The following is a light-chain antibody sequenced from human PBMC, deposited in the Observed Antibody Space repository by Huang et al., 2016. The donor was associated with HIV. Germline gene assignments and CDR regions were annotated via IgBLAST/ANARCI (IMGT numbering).Light chain of an antibody. V-gene: IGKV3-15*01. Sequence: EIVMTQSPATLSVSPGERATLSCRASQSVNSNLAWYQHKPGQAPRRLIYVASTRATGIPARFSGSGSGTEFTLTISSLQSEDFAVYYCQQYNNWPSFGQGTKLEIK. CDR3: QQYNNWPS. CDR1: QSVNSN. J-gene: IGKJ2*01. CDR2: VAS.